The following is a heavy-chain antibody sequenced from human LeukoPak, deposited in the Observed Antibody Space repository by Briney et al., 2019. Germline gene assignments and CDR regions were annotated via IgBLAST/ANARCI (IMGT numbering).Heavy chain of an antibody. D-gene: IGHD6-13*01. CDR3: ARDSSSWPYYYYMDV. V-gene: IGHV3-48*03. Sequence: AGGSLTLSCEDSGFTFRSYEMNWVRQAPGKGLEWIAYLSSSGSAFSYADSVKGRFTISRDNAKNTLYLQMNSLRAEDTAVYYCARDSSSWPYYYYMDVWGKGTTVTISS. CDR1: GFTFRSYE. J-gene: IGHJ6*03. CDR2: LSSSGSAF.